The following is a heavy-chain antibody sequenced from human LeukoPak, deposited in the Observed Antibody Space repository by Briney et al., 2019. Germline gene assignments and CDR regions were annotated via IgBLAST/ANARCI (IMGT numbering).Heavy chain of an antibody. J-gene: IGHJ4*02. CDR2: IYYSGST. Sequence: SETLSLTCTLSGRSISSYYWSWTRHPPGKGMEWIGYIYYSGSTNYNPSLKSRVTISVDTSKSQFSLKLSSVTAADTAVYYCATGWYGDGGYWGQGILVTVSS. V-gene: IGHV4-59*01. CDR3: ATGWYGDGGY. CDR1: GRSISSYY. D-gene: IGHD6-19*01.